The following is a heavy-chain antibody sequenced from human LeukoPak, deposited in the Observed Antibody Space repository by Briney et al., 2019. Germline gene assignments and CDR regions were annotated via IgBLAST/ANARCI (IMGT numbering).Heavy chain of an antibody. CDR2: IHRGGNT. D-gene: IGHD3-10*01. V-gene: IGHV3-66*01. Sequence: GGSLRLSCAASGFTVSGNYMSWVRQAPGKGLEWLSVIHRGGNTYYADSVKGRFTISRDSSKNTVFLQMDSLRAEDTAVYYCARGPGYGLGVDYGDYWGQGTLVTVS. J-gene: IGHJ4*02. CDR1: GFTVSGNY. CDR3: ARGPGYGLGVDYGDY.